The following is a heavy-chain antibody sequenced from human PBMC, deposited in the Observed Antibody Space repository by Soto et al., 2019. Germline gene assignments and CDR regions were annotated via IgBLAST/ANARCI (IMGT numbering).Heavy chain of an antibody. CDR1: GGPFSDYF. CDR2: INHSGTT. Sequence: PSETLSLTCAVYGGPFSDYFWSWIRQSPGKGLEWIGEINHSGTTYYNPSLESRVTMSVDRSKKQFSLQLTSVTAAATAVYYCARVSRGYYDHWGQGTVVTVSS. J-gene: IGHJ4*02. CDR3: ARVSRGYYDH. V-gene: IGHV4-34*01. D-gene: IGHD1-26*01.